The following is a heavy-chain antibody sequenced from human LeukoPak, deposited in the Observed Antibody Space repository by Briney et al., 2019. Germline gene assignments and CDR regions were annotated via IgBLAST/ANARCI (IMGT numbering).Heavy chain of an antibody. D-gene: IGHD1-26*01. CDR3: ARAGYSGSYPIREPPFDY. J-gene: IGHJ4*02. CDR2: ISSSSSYI. Sequence: GGSLRLSCAASGFTFSSYSMNWVRQAPGKGLEWVSSISSSSSYIYYADSVKGRFTISRDNAKNSLYLQMNSLRAEDTAVDYCARAGYSGSYPIREPPFDYWGQGTLVTVSS. V-gene: IGHV3-21*01. CDR1: GFTFSSYS.